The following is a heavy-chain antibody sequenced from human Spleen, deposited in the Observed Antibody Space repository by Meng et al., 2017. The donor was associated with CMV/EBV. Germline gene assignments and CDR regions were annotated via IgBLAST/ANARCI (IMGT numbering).Heavy chain of an antibody. J-gene: IGHJ4*02. V-gene: IGHV3-23*01. D-gene: IGHD6-25*01. CDR1: GFTVSSIYA. Sequence: GESLKISCAASGFTVSSIYALSWVRQAPGKGLEWVSAISGSGGSAYYADSVKGRFTISRDNSKNTLFLQLHRLRAEDTAVYYCAKAFGDFPSIAATSWGQGTLVTVSS. CDR3: AKAFGDFPSIAATS. CDR2: ISGSGGSA.